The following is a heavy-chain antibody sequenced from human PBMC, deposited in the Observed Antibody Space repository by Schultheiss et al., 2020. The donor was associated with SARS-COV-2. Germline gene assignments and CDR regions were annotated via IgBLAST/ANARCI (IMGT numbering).Heavy chain of an antibody. V-gene: IGHV1-2*04. CDR1: GYTFTSYG. D-gene: IGHD2-2*01. CDR3: ATDRSENCSSTSCTFPRDYYYGMDV. CDR2: INPNSGGT. J-gene: IGHJ6*02. Sequence: ASVKVSCKASGYTFTSYGISWVRQAPGQGLEWMGWINPNSGGTNYAQKFQGWVTMTRDTSISTVYMELSSLRSEDTAVYYCATDRSENCSSTSCTFPRDYYYGMDVWGQGTTVTVSS.